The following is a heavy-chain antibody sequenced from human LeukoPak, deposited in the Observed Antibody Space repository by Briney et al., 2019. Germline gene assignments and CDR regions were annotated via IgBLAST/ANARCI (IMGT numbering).Heavy chain of an antibody. CDR3: ASSPAYSSSWYAIDN. Sequence: GGSLRLSCAASGVTFSNYDMHWVRQAAGKGLEWVSGIGTAGDTYYPGSVKGRFTISRENAKNSLYLQMNSLSAGDTAVYYCASSPAYSSSWYAIDNWGQGTLVTVSS. D-gene: IGHD6-13*01. CDR2: IGTAGDT. V-gene: IGHV3-13*01. J-gene: IGHJ4*02. CDR1: GVTFSNYD.